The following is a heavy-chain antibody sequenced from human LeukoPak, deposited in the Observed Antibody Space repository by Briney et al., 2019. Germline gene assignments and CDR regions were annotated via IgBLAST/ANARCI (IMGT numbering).Heavy chain of an antibody. CDR1: GGSISSGGYS. J-gene: IGHJ5*02. D-gene: IGHD2-15*01. CDR3: ASYTYCSGGSCYSGNWFDP. CDR2: IYHSGST. Sequence: PSETLSLTCAVSGGSISSGGYSWSWIRQPPGKGLEWIGYIYHSGSTYYNPSLKSRVTISVDTSKNQFSLKLSSVTAADTAVYYCASYTYCSGGSCYSGNWFDPWGQGTLVTVSS. V-gene: IGHV4-30-2*01.